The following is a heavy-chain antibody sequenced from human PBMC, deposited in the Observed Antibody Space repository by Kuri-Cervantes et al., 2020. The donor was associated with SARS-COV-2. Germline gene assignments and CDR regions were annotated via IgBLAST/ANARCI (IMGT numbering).Heavy chain of an antibody. J-gene: IGHJ6*03. D-gene: IGHD6-19*01. Sequence: SVKVSCKASGGTFSSYALSWVRQAPGQGLEWIGGIIPMFGTANYAQKFQGRVTITADESTSTAYMELSSLRSEDTAVYYCAREGSGWHDYYYYYYMDVWGKGTTVTVSS. CDR2: IIPMFGTA. V-gene: IGHV1-69*13. CDR1: GGTFSSYA. CDR3: AREGSGWHDYYYYYYMDV.